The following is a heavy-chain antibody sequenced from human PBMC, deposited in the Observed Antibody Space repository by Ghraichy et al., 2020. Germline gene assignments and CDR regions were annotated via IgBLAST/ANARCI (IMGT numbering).Heavy chain of an antibody. V-gene: IGHV3-48*01. J-gene: IGHJ4*02. CDR2: ISSSSSTI. CDR3: ASYSSGYYYAFDY. Sequence: GGSLRLSCAASGFTFSSYSMNWVRQAPGKGLEWVSYISSSSSTIYYADSVKGRFTISRDNAKNSLYLQMNSLRAEDTAVYYCASYSSGYYYAFDYWGQGTLVTVSS. CDR1: GFTFSSYS. D-gene: IGHD3-22*01.